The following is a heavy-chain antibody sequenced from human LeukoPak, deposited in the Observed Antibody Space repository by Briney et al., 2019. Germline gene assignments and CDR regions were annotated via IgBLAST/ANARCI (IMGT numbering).Heavy chain of an antibody. J-gene: IGHJ4*02. CDR1: GFTFSSYW. Sequence: GGSLRLSCAASGFTFSSYWMSWVRQAPGKGLEWVANIKQDGSEKYYVDSVKGRFTISRDNAKNSLYLQMNSLRAEDTAVYYCARVENYYDSSGDYAYRGQGTLVTVSS. V-gene: IGHV3-7*01. CDR3: ARVENYYDSSGDYAY. CDR2: IKQDGSEK. D-gene: IGHD3-22*01.